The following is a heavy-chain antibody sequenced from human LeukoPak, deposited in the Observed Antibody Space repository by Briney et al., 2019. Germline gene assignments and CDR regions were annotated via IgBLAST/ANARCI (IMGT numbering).Heavy chain of an antibody. Sequence: GGSLRLCCAASGFTFSNAWMSWVRQVPGKGLDWVGRIKSKTNGGTTDHAAPVKGRFTISRDDSKSTLYLQMNSLKTEDTAVYYCTYYYDSSTYYHVDYWGQGTLVTVSS. V-gene: IGHV3-15*01. CDR1: GFTFSNAW. J-gene: IGHJ4*02. D-gene: IGHD3-22*01. CDR3: TYYYDSSTYYHVDY. CDR2: IKSKTNGGTT.